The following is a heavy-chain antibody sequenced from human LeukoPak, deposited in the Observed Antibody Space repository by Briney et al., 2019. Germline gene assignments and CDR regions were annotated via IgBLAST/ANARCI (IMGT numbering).Heavy chain of an antibody. D-gene: IGHD3-22*01. Sequence: PSETLSLTCTVSGGSISGYYWSWLRQPAGKGLEWMGRIYTSGSTDYNPSLRSRVSISVDKSKNQFSLILSSLTAADTAVYYCARGPDYSDSSGYFKYWGQGTLVTVSS. CDR3: ARGPDYSDSSGYFKY. V-gene: IGHV4-4*07. CDR2: IYTSGST. J-gene: IGHJ4*02. CDR1: GGSISGYY.